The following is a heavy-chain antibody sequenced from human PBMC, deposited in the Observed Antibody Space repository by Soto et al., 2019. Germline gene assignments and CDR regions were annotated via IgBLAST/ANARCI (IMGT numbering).Heavy chain of an antibody. D-gene: IGHD1-26*01. J-gene: IGHJ6*02. Sequence: QVRLQESGPGLVKPSETLSLTCTVSGGSTSIYYWNWIRQVPGQGLEWIGYINDNGNTNYNPSLMRRATISIDTSKNEFALTLRSMTAADTAVYYGAREGRARGASDFGPDVWGQGTTVTVSS. CDR3: AREGRARGASDFGPDV. V-gene: IGHV4-59*01. CDR2: INDNGNT. CDR1: GGSTSIYY.